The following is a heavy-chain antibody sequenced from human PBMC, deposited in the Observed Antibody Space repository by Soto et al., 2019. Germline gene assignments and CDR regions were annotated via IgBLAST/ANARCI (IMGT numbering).Heavy chain of an antibody. CDR1: GDSVSTNGVA. CDR3: ARGKHSTFDI. V-gene: IGHV6-1*01. Sequence: QVQLQQSGPGLVKPSQTLSLTCAISGDSVSTNGVAWNWIRLSPSRGLEWLGRTYYRAKWNTDYALSVKGRITINPDTSKNQFSLQLNSVTPEDTAVYYCARGKHSTFDIWGQWTMVAVSS. CDR2: TYYRAKWNT. J-gene: IGHJ3*02. D-gene: IGHD6-13*01.